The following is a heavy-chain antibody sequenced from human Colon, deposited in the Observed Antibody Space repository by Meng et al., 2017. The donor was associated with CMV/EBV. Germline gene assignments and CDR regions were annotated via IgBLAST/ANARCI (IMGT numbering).Heavy chain of an antibody. V-gene: IGHV4-4*07. Sequence: VLLQASGPVLLKPSETLSLTCTVSGGSISGHYWTWIRRPAGEGLQWLGRIYSNGRIDENYSLRSRVTISVDTSKNQLSLRLTSVTAADTAVYYCGRAGARGVPIDVWGRGTLVTVSS. CDR2: IYSNGRI. J-gene: IGHJ1*01. CDR1: GGSISGHY. CDR3: GRAGARGVPIDV. D-gene: IGHD3-10*01.